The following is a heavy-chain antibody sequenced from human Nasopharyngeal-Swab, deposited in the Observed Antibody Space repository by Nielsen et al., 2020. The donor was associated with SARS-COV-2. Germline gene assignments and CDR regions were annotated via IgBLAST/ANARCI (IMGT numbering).Heavy chain of an antibody. CDR1: GGSFSGHY. V-gene: IGHV4-59*11. D-gene: IGHD2-15*01. Sequence: SETLSLTCTVSGGSFSGHYWSWIRQPPGKGLEWIGYMYYIGSTNYNPSLKSRVTISVDRPKNPFSLKLSSVTAADTAVYYCARDQYCSGGSCTVFDYWGQGTLVTVSS. CDR2: MYYIGST. CDR3: ARDQYCSGGSCTVFDY. J-gene: IGHJ4*02.